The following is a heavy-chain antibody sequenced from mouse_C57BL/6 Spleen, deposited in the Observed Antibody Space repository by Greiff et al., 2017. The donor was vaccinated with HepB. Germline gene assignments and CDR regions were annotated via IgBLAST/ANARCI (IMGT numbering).Heavy chain of an antibody. CDR3: ARRDYYGSSPFDY. Sequence: EVKLVESGPVLVKPGASVKMSCKASGYTFTDYYMNWVKQSHGKSLEWIGVINPYNGGTSYNQKFKGKATLTVDKSSSTAYMELNSLTSEDSAVYYCARRDYYGSSPFDYWGQGTTLTVSS. D-gene: IGHD1-1*01. V-gene: IGHV1-19*01. CDR2: INPYNGGT. J-gene: IGHJ2*01. CDR1: GYTFTDYY.